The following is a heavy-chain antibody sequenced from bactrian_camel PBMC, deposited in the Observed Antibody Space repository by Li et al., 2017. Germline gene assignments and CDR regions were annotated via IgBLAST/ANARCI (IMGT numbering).Heavy chain of an antibody. J-gene: IGHJ4*01. D-gene: IGHD5*01. V-gene: IGHV3S53*01. Sequence: HVQLVESGGGSVQAGGSLRLSCSASGYIFESCGMAWYRQAPGREREWVANITNVGTTNYVDSVKGRFAVSRDNANNTVNLMMNSLKPEDTAMYYCAADCPNPRLWGPRTIRYWGQGTQVTVS. CDR1: GYIFESCG. CDR3: AADCPNPRLWGPRTIRY. CDR2: ITNVGTT.